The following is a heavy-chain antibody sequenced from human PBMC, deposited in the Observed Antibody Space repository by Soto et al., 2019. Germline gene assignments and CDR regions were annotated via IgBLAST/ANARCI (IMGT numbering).Heavy chain of an antibody. Sequence: ASVKVSCKASGYTFTSYAMHWVRQAPGQRLEWMGWINAGNGNTKYSQKFQGRVTITRDTSASTAYMELNSLKTEDTAVYYCTTEWAVAGKTPLDYYYGMDVWGQGTTVTVSS. CDR2: INAGNGNT. V-gene: IGHV1-3*01. J-gene: IGHJ6*02. CDR3: TTEWAVAGKTPLDYYYGMDV. CDR1: GYTFTSYA. D-gene: IGHD6-19*01.